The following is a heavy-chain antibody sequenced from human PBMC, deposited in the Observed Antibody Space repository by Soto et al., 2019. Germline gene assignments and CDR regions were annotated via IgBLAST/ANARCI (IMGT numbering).Heavy chain of an antibody. J-gene: IGHJ3*02. Sequence: GGSLRLSCEGSGFTVSSHAMTWIRQAPGKGSEWVSTVTAVGGTYYADSVKGRFAMSRDTSENTLYLQMNSLGAEDTAAYYCAPHVSCSGGSCQYDAFAIRGQGTMVTVSS. V-gene: IGHV3-23*01. CDR3: APHVSCSGGSCQYDAFAI. CDR2: VTAVGGT. CDR1: GFTVSSHA. D-gene: IGHD2-15*01.